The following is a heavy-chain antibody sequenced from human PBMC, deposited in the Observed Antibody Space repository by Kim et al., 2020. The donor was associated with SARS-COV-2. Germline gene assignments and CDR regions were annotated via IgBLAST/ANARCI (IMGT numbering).Heavy chain of an antibody. Sequence: SVEGRFTISRDDSKNTGYLQMNSLKTEDTAVYYCTRHLEVWFGELFGMDVWGQGTTVTVSS. CDR3: TRHLEVWFGELFGMDV. V-gene: IGHV3-73*01. J-gene: IGHJ6*02. D-gene: IGHD3-10*01.